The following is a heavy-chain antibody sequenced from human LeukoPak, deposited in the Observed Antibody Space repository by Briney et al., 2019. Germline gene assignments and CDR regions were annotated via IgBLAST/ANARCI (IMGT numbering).Heavy chain of an antibody. V-gene: IGHV3-23*01. CDR1: PFTSSSYA. D-gene: IGHD6-13*01. Sequence: GGSLRLSCAASPFTSSSYAMTSVRQAPGEGLEWVSIISGASGASTSHADSVKGRLPISRDNSKNTLYLQMNSLRAEDTALYYCARGGSSSWYPNFDYWGQGTLVTVSS. CDR2: ISGASGAST. J-gene: IGHJ4*02. CDR3: ARGGSSSWYPNFDY.